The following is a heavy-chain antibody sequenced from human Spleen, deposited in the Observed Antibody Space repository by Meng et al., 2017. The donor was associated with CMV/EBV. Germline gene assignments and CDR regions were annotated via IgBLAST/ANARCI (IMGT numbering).Heavy chain of an antibody. CDR3: ARLISTSGIGNWFDP. CDR1: DGSISTYY. V-gene: IGHV4-59*01. Sequence: SETLSLTCSVSDGSISTYYWSWIRQPPGKGLEWIGYMYYSGSTNYNPSLKSRVTISVDMSKNQSSLKLNSVTAADTAVYYCARLISTSGIGNWFDPWGQGTLVTVSS. D-gene: IGHD2-2*01. CDR2: MYYSGST. J-gene: IGHJ5*02.